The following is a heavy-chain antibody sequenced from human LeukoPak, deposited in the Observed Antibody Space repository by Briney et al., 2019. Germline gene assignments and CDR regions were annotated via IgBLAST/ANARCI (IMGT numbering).Heavy chain of an antibody. CDR2: IKQDGTEK. CDR1: GFTFSSHW. V-gene: IGHV3-7*01. J-gene: IGHJ4*02. D-gene: IGHD6-13*01. Sequence: GGSLRLSCAASGFTFSSHWMSWVRQARGKGLEWVANIKQDGTEKYYVDSVKGRFTISRDNAKNSLYLQMNSLRAEDTAVYYCARVDIAAAGKDYWGQGTLVTVSS. CDR3: ARVDIAAAGKDY.